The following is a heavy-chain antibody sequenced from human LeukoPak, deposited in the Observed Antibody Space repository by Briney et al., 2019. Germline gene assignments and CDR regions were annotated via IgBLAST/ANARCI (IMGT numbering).Heavy chain of an antibody. CDR1: GFTVSSNY. J-gene: IGHJ4*02. CDR3: ARGGDSSYYGDY. CDR2: NYSGGST. Sequence: GGSLRPSCAASGFTVSSNYMNWVRQAPGKGLEWVSLNYSGGSTHYADSVKGRFTISRDNSKNTLYLQMNSLRAEDTAVYYCARGGDSSYYGDYWGQGTLVTVSS. D-gene: IGHD3-22*01. V-gene: IGHV3-66*01.